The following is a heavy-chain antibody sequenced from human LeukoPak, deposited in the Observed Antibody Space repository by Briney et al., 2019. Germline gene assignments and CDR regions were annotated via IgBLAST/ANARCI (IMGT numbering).Heavy chain of an antibody. V-gene: IGHV3-23*01. J-gene: IGHJ2*01. CDR3: ATLYGDYNWYSDL. CDR2: ISASGGTT. CDR1: GLSLNRYV. Sequence: GGSLRLSCEASGLSLNRYVMGWVRQAPGKGLEWVSTISASGGTTYYTDSVQGRFTISRDNSKNTLYLQMNSLRAEDTALYYCATLYGDYNWYSDLWGRGTLVNVSS. D-gene: IGHD4-17*01.